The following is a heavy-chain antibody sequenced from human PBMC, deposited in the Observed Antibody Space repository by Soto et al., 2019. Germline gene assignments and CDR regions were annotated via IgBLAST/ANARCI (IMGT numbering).Heavy chain of an antibody. CDR2: IYYSGST. CDR3: ARARITMVRINWFDP. CDR1: AVSISSGGYY. D-gene: IGHD3-10*01. J-gene: IGHJ5*02. V-gene: IGHV4-31*03. Sequence: PSETLSLTCTVSAVSISSGGYYWSWIRQHPGKGLEWIGYIYYSGSTYYNPSLKSRVTISVDTSKNQFSLKLSSVTAADTAVYYCARARITMVRINWFDPWGQGNLVTVS.